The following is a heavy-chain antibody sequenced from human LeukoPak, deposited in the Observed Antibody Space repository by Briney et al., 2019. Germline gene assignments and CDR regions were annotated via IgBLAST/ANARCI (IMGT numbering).Heavy chain of an antibody. CDR2: IYHSGST. V-gene: IGHV4-38-2*01. J-gene: IGHJ5*02. CDR3: ARGYSSSWYLNWFDP. D-gene: IGHD6-13*01. Sequence: GSLRLSRAASGFTFSDHYLDWVRQAPGKGLEWIGSIYHSGSTYYNPSLKSQVTISVDTSKNQFSLKLTSVTAADTAVYYCARGYSSSWYLNWFDPWGQGTLVTVSS. CDR1: GFTFSDHY.